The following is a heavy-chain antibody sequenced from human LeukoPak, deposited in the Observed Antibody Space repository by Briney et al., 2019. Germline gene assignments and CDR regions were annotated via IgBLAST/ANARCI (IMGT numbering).Heavy chain of an antibody. V-gene: IGHV3-48*03. D-gene: IGHD4-23*01. CDR3: ARDYGGSSPFDY. CDR1: GFTFSNYE. CDR2: ISSSGSDI. Sequence: HAGGSLRLSCAASGFTFSNYEMHWVRQAPGEGLEWVSYISSSGSDIYYADSVKGRFTISRDNAKNSLYLHMNSLRAEDTAVYYCARDYGGSSPFDYWGQGTLVTVSS. J-gene: IGHJ4*02.